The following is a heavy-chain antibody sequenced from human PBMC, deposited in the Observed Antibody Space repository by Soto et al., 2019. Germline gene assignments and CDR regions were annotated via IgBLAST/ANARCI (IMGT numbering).Heavy chain of an antibody. J-gene: IGHJ4*02. CDR3: ARDPRESSSGWWLYFDF. Sequence: QVQLVESGGGVVQPGRSLRLSCAASGFTFSTCAMHWFRQAPGKGLEWVAVVWYDGSNIYYGDSVRGRFTISRDNSKNTLFLQMNSLRAEDTAVYYCARDPRESSSGWWLYFDFWGQGTLVTVSS. CDR2: VWYDGSNI. CDR1: GFTFSTCA. D-gene: IGHD6-19*01. V-gene: IGHV3-33*01.